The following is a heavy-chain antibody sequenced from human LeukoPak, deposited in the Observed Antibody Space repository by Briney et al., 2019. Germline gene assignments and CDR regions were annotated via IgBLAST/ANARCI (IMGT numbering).Heavy chain of an antibody. CDR1: GYTFTTYY. CDR2: INPIGGST. J-gene: IGHJ2*01. Sequence: ASVKVSCQASGYTFTTYYMHWVRQAPGQGLEWMGIINPIGGSTSYTQKFQGRVTMTRHMSTSTVYMELSSLRSGDTAVYYCARDTNGGNSYWYFDLWGRGTLVTVSS. V-gene: IGHV1-46*01. D-gene: IGHD4-23*01. CDR3: ARDTNGGNSYWYFDL.